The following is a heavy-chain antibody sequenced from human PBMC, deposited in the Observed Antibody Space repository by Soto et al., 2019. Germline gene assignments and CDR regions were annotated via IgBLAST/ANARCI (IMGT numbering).Heavy chain of an antibody. V-gene: IGHV4-30-2*01. CDR2: IYHSGGT. D-gene: IGHD3-22*01. Sequence: QLQLRESGSGLVKPSQTLSLTCTVSGDSISSGGYSWNWIRQPPGKGLEWIGYIYHSGGTDYNPSLKSRVSITVYSATNQFSLKLRSVTAADTAVYYCARDSRSGYYLEYWGQGTLVTVSS. J-gene: IGHJ4*02. CDR1: GDSISSGGYS. CDR3: ARDSRSGYYLEY.